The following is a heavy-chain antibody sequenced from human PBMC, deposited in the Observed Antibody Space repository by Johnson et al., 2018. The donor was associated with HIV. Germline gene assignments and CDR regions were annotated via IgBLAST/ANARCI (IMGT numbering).Heavy chain of an antibody. J-gene: IGHJ3*02. Sequence: QVQLVESGGGVVQPGRSLRLSCAASGFTFSSYAMHWVRQAPGKGLEWVAVISYDGSTKYYADSVKGRFTISRDNSKNSLYLQMNTLRAEDTAVYHWARDQRGGYSYGDCFTIWGQGTMVTVSS. CDR1: GFTFSSYA. V-gene: IGHV3-30-3*01. CDR3: ARDQRGGYSYGDCFTI. D-gene: IGHD5-18*01. CDR2: ISYDGSTK.